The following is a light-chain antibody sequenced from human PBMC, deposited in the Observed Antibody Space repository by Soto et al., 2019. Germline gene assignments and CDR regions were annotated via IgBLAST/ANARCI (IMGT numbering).Light chain of an antibody. CDR1: RSISSW. J-gene: IGKJ1*01. V-gene: IGKV1-5*01. Sequence: DIQMTQSPSTLSASVGDRVSITCRSSRSISSWLAWYQQKPGKAPKLLIYDASSLESGHPSRFSGSGSGTEFTLTISSLQPDDFATYYCQQYNSYSWTFGQGTKVDIK. CDR3: QQYNSYSWT. CDR2: DAS.